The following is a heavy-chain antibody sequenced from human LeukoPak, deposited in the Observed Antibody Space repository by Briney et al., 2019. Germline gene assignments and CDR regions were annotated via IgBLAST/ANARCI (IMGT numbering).Heavy chain of an antibody. J-gene: IGHJ4*02. D-gene: IGHD3-22*01. V-gene: IGHV3-23*01. Sequence: RTGGSLRLSCAASGFTFGSYAMSWVRQAPGKGLEWVSFISPSGDRTSNADSVEGRFTISRDNPGNTLYLQMNSLRDEDTAVYYCAIMHGYYDGSGYWVQWGQGTLVTVSS. CDR1: GFTFGSYA. CDR3: AIMHGYYDGSGYWVQ. CDR2: ISPSGDRT.